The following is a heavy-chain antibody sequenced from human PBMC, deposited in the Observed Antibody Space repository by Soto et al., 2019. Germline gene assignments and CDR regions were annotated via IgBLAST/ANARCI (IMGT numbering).Heavy chain of an antibody. J-gene: IGHJ6*02. CDR3: ARGSLEYSYGYYYYGMDV. CDR1: GFTFSSYG. Sequence: GGSLRLSCAASGFTFSSYGMHWVRQAPGKGLEWVTVIWYDGNNKYYADSVKGRFTISRDNSKNTLYLQMNSLRAEDTAVYYCARGSLEYSYGYYYYGMDVWGQGTTVTVSS. CDR2: IWYDGNNK. V-gene: IGHV3-33*01. D-gene: IGHD5-18*01.